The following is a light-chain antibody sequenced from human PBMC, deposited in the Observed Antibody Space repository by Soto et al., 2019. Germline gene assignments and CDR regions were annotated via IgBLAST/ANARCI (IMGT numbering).Light chain of an antibody. CDR1: SNDIGDYNY. Sequence: QSALSQPASVSGAPGQSITISCTGTSNDIGDYNYVSWYQQHPGKAPKLLIYEVANRPSGVSDRFSGSKSGNTATLTISGLQAEDEADYYCSSYTRSPTKVFGTGTKLTVL. CDR3: SSYTRSPTKV. CDR2: EVA. J-gene: IGLJ1*01. V-gene: IGLV2-14*01.